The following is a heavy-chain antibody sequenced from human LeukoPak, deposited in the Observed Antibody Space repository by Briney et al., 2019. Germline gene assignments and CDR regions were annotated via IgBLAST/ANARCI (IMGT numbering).Heavy chain of an antibody. V-gene: IGHV5-51*01. J-gene: IGHJ3*02. D-gene: IGHD3-22*01. CDR2: IYPGDSDT. CDR3: ARPKGYYDSSGYTDAFDI. Sequence: GESLKISCKGSGYSFTSYWIGWVRQMPGKGLEWMGIIYPGDSDTRYSPSFQAQVTISADKSISTAYLQWSSLKASDTAMYYCARPKGYYDSSGYTDAFDIWGQGTMVTVSS. CDR1: GYSFTSYW.